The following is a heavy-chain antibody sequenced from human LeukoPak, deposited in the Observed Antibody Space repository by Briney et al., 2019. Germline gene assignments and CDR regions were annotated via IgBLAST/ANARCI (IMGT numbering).Heavy chain of an antibody. CDR1: GYTFTGNY. J-gene: IGHJ3*01. V-gene: IGHV1-2*02. CDR3: ATPVPGYGALDV. Sequence: ASVKVSCKASGYTFTGNYMHWVRQAPGQGLEWMGWINPNTGGTKYAQEFQGRVTMTGDTSISIVHMELRSLTYDDTAMYYCATPVPGYGALDVWGQGTMVTVSS. D-gene: IGHD3-9*01. CDR2: INPNTGGT.